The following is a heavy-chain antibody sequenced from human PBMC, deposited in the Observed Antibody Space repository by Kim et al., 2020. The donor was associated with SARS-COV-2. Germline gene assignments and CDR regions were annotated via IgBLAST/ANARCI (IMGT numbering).Heavy chain of an antibody. J-gene: IGHJ4*01. CDR2: IYSDGSGT. D-gene: IGHD3-22*01. CDR3: ARRAVDSSGTYYFDY. V-gene: IGHV3-74*01. CDR1: GFTFSRYW. Sequence: GGSLRLSCAASGFTFSRYWMHWVRQPPGKGLVWVSRIYSDGSGTSYADSVKGRFTISRDNAKNTLYLQMISLRAEDTALYYCARRAVDSSGTYYFDYWG.